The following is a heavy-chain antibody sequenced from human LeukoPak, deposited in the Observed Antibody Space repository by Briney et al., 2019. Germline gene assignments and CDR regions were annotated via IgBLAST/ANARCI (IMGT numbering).Heavy chain of an antibody. CDR2: IIPILGIA. CDR3: ARDPKQQLFYYGMDV. CDR1: GGTFSSYA. D-gene: IGHD6-13*01. Sequence: GASVKVSCKASGGTFSSYAISWVRQAPGQGLEWMGRIIPILGIANYAQKFQGRVTITADKSTSTAYMELSSLRSEDTAVYYCARDPKQQLFYYGMDVWGQGTTVTVSS. J-gene: IGHJ6*02. V-gene: IGHV1-69*04.